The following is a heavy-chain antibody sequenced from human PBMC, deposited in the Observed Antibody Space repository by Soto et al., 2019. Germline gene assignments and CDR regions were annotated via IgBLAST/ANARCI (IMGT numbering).Heavy chain of an antibody. Sequence: ASVKVSCKASGYTFTSYGISWVRQAPGQGLEWMGWISAYNGNTNYAQELQGRVTMTTDTSTSTAYMELRSLRSDDTAVYYCARDSYYYDSSGHDFDYWGQGTLVTVSS. D-gene: IGHD3-22*01. V-gene: IGHV1-18*01. CDR3: ARDSYYYDSSGHDFDY. CDR1: GYTFTSYG. CDR2: ISAYNGNT. J-gene: IGHJ4*02.